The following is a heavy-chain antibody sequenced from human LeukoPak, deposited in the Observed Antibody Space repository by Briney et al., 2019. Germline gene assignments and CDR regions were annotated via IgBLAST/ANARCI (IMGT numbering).Heavy chain of an antibody. CDR1: GYTFTSYA. J-gene: IGHJ4*02. CDR3: ARLGSAWIQLWSGDYFDY. V-gene: IGHV7-4-1*02. Sequence: ASVKVSCKASGYTFTSYAMNWVRQAPGQGLEWMGWINTNTGNPTYAQGFTGRFVFSLDTSVSTAYLQISSLKAEDTAVYYCARLGSAWIQLWSGDYFDYWGQGTLVTVSS. D-gene: IGHD5-18*01. CDR2: INTNTGNP.